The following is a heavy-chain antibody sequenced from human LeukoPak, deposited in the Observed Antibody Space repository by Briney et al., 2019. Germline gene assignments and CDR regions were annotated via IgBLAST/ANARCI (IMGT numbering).Heavy chain of an antibody. CDR2: ISYDGSNK. CDR1: GFTFSSYA. Sequence: PGRSLRLSCAASGFTFSSYAMHWVRQAPGKGLEWVAVISYDGSNKYYADSVKGRFTISRDNSKNTLYLQMNSLRAEDTAVYYCARGDVRYRYYFAYGGQGTLVTVSS. D-gene: IGHD5-18*01. V-gene: IGHV3-30-3*01. J-gene: IGHJ4*02. CDR3: ARGDVRYRYYFAY.